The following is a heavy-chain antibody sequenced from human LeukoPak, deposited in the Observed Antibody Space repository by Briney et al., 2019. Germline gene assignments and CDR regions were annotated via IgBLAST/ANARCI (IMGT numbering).Heavy chain of an antibody. CDR3: ASTRSGYYMDY. V-gene: IGHV4-59*08. CDR2: IYYSGST. D-gene: IGHD3-3*01. Sequence: PSETLSLTCTVSGGSISSYYWSWIRQPPGKGLEWIGYIYYSGSTNYNPSLKSRVTISVDTSKNQSSLKLSSVTAADTAVYYCASTRSGYYMDYWGQGTLVTVSS. J-gene: IGHJ4*02. CDR1: GGSISSYY.